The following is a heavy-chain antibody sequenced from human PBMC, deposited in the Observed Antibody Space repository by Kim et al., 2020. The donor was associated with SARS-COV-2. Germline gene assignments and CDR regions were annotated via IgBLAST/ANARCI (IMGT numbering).Heavy chain of an antibody. CDR3: ARDPGGFSGSEGFDP. CDR1: GGSISSGGYY. D-gene: IGHD1-26*01. Sequence: SETLSLTCTVSGGSISSGGYYWSWIRQHPGKGLEWIGYIYYSGSTYYNPSLKSRVTISVDTSKNQFSLKLSSVTAADTAVYYCARDPGGFSGSEGFDPWGQGTLVTVSS. V-gene: IGHV4-31*03. J-gene: IGHJ5*02. CDR2: IYYSGST.